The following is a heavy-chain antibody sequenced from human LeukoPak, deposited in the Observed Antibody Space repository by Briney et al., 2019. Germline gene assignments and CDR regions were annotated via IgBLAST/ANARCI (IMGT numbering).Heavy chain of an antibody. Sequence: SETLSLTCTVSGGSISSGGYYWSWIRQHPGKDLEWIGYIYYSGSTYYNPSLKSRVTISVDTSKNQFSLKLSSVTAADTAVYYCARGNYYDSTFDYWGQGTLVTVSS. CDR2: IYYSGST. D-gene: IGHD3-22*01. V-gene: IGHV4-31*03. CDR1: GGSISSGGYY. J-gene: IGHJ4*02. CDR3: ARGNYYDSTFDY.